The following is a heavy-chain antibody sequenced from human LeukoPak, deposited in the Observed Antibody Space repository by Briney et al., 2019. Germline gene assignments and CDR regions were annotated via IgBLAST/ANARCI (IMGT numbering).Heavy chain of an antibody. D-gene: IGHD3-22*01. CDR3: ARDGPDSSGYYPFDY. Sequence: GGSLRLSRAASGFTFSSYAMHWVRQAPGKGLEYVSAISSNGGSTYYANSVKGRFTISRDNSKNRVYLQMGSLRAEDMAVYYCARDGPDSSGYYPFDYWGQGTLVTVSS. CDR2: ISSNGGST. J-gene: IGHJ4*02. CDR1: GFTFSSYA. V-gene: IGHV3-64*01.